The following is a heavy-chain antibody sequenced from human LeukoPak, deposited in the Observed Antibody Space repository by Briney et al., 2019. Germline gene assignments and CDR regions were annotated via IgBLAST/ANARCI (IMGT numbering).Heavy chain of an antibody. CDR2: ISAYNGNT. CDR3: ARDPDYYGSGTPTKYYGMDV. J-gene: IGHJ6*02. Sequence: ASVKVSCKASGYTFTSYGISWVRQAPGQGLEWMGWISAYNGNTNYAQKLQGRVTMTTDTSTSTAYMELRSLRSDDTAVYYCARDPDYYGSGTPTKYYGMDVWSQGTTVTVSS. D-gene: IGHD3-10*01. CDR1: GYTFTSYG. V-gene: IGHV1-18*01.